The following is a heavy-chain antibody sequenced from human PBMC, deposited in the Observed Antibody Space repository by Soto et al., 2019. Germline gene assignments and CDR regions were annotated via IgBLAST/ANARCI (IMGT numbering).Heavy chain of an antibody. J-gene: IGHJ5*02. Sequence: SETLSLTCAVYGGSFSGYYWSWIRQPPWKGLEWIGEINHSGSTNYNPSLKSRVTISVDTSKNQFSLKLSSVTAADTAVYYCARGQLLRYFDWLLYPGDWFDPWGQGTLVTVSS. CDR1: GGSFSGYY. V-gene: IGHV4-34*01. D-gene: IGHD3-9*01. CDR3: ARGQLLRYFDWLLYPGDWFDP. CDR2: INHSGST.